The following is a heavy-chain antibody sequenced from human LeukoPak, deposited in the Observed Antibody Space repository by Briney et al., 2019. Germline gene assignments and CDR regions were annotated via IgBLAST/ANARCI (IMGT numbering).Heavy chain of an antibody. J-gene: IGHJ4*02. V-gene: IGHV5-51*01. D-gene: IGHD3-9*01. CDR3: ARLDSFRRLRYSPPLDY. CDR2: IYPGDSDT. CDR1: GSPFTGYW. Sequence: GGPLKISCEGSGSPFTGYWLAGVRRLPGKGLGGMGIIYPGDSDTRYSPSFQGQVTFTADRSINTAYLQWSSLKASDTAMYYCARLDSFRRLRYSPPLDYWGQGTLVTVSS.